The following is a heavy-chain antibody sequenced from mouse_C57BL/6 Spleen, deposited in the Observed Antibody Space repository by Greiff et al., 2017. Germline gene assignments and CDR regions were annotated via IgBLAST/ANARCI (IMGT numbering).Heavy chain of an antibody. CDR2: IYPGAGDT. J-gene: IGHJ4*01. Sequence: QVQLKESGAELVKPGASVKISCKASGYAFSSYWMNWVKQRPGKGLEWIGQIYPGAGDTNYNGKFKGKATLTADKSSSTAYMQLSSLTSEDSAVYYCARGGDYAYAMGYWGQGTSVTVYS. D-gene: IGHD2-4*01. CDR3: ARGGDYAYAMGY. V-gene: IGHV1-80*01. CDR1: GYAFSSYW.